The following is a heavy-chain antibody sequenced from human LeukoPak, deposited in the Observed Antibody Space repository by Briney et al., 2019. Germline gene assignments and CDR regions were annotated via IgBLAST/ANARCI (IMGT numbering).Heavy chain of an antibody. J-gene: IGHJ5*02. D-gene: IGHD2-15*01. Sequence: PSDTLSLTCTVSGGSITSSGFYWGWIRQPPGKGLEWIGNIYYGGSAYYNPSLKSRVTKSVDTSKNQFSLKLSSVTAADTAVYYCARQPNIVVVDNWFDPWGQGTLVAVSS. CDR3: ARQPNIVVVDNWFDP. CDR2: IYYGGSA. CDR1: GGSITSSGFY. V-gene: IGHV4-39*07.